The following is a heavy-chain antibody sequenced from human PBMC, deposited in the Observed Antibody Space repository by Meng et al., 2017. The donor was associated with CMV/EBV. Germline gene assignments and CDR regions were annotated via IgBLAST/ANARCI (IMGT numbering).Heavy chain of an antibody. CDR1: GGSISSSSYY. CDR2: IYYSGSI. V-gene: IGHV4-39*07. D-gene: IGHD1-1*01. J-gene: IGHJ4*02. CDR3: ARGGWVQPFDY. Sequence: SETLSLTCTVSGGSISSSSYYWGWIRQPPGKGLEWIGSIYYSGSIYYNPSLKSRVTISVDTSKNQFSLKLSSLTAADTAIYYCARGGWVQPFDYWGQGTLVTVSS.